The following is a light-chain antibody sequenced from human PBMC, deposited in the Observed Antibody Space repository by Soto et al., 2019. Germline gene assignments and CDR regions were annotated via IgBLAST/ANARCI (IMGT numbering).Light chain of an antibody. CDR2: DVS. J-gene: IGLJ2*01. CDR1: SSDVGAYNY. V-gene: IGLV2-11*01. Sequence: QSVLTQPRSVSGSPGQSVTISCTGTSSDVGAYNYVSWYQQHPGKAPKLMIYDVSKRPSGVPDRFSGSKSDNTASLTISGLHADYEADYYCCSYVDTYILVIFRAGTKVTVL. CDR3: CSYVDTYILVI.